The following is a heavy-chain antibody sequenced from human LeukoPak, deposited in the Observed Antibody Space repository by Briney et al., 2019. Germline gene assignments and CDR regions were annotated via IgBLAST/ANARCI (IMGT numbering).Heavy chain of an antibody. J-gene: IGHJ5*02. CDR2: INHSGST. Sequence: PSETLSLTCAVYGGSFSGYYWSWIRQPPGKGLEWIGEINHSGSTNYNPSLKSRVTISVDTSKNQSSLKLSAVTAADTAVYYCAREGYSSSWYWFDPWGQGTLVTDSS. CDR3: AREGYSSSWYWFDP. D-gene: IGHD6-13*01. V-gene: IGHV4-34*01. CDR1: GGSFSGYY.